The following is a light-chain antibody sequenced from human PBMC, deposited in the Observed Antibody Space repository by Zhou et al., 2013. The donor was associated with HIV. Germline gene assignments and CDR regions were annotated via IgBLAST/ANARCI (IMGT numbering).Light chain of an antibody. CDR1: EGLAHSDGKTY. CDR2: RVS. CDR3: MQATQFPRT. Sequence: EIVLTQSPLISVVAIGQSASISCNSSEGLAHSDGKTYLSWYLQRPGQPPRLLVERVSDRVPWVAAKFSGSGAGTNFTLKITGVNSDDVGRYFCMQATQFPRTFGQGTHLEIK. V-gene: IGKV2-24*01. J-gene: IGKJ1*01.